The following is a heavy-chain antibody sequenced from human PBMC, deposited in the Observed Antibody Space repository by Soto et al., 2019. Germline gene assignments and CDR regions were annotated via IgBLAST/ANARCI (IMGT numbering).Heavy chain of an antibody. CDR3: AKDSGRGSADYYFDN. CDR1: GFTFRTYG. J-gene: IGHJ4*02. CDR2: ISSDGNDK. D-gene: IGHD3-10*01. V-gene: IGHV3-30*18. Sequence: GGSVRLSCAASGFTFRTYGMHWVRQAPGKGLERVAVISSDGNDKYHADSVKGRFTISRDNSKNTLYLQMSSLRVEDTAIYYCAKDSGRGSADYYFDNWGQGTLVTVSS.